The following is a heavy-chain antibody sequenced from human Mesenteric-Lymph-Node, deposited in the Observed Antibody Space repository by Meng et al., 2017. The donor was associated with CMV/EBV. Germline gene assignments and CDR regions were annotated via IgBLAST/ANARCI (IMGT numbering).Heavy chain of an antibody. D-gene: IGHD5-18*01. CDR2: NHHSGST. CDR1: GYTISSGYY. CDR3: AREAQLEIDY. Sequence: SGTLSLTCTVSGYTISSGYYWCWLRQPPGKGLEWTGSNHHSGSTYYNPSLKSRVTISVDTSKNQFSLQLNAVTAADTAVYYCAREAQLEIDYWGQGTLVTVSS. V-gene: IGHV4-38-2*02. J-gene: IGHJ4*02.